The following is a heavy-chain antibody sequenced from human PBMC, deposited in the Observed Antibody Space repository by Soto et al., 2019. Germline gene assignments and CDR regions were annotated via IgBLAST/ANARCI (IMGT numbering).Heavy chain of an antibody. Sequence: QVQLVESGGGVVQPGRSLRLSCAASGFTFSSYGMHWVRQAPGKGLEWVAVISYDGSNKYYADSVKGRFTISRDNSKNTLYLQMNSLRAEDTAVYYCARGSWQQLVLPIDYWGQGTLVTVSS. D-gene: IGHD6-13*01. J-gene: IGHJ4*02. CDR3: ARGSWQQLVLPIDY. V-gene: IGHV3-30*19. CDR2: ISYDGSNK. CDR1: GFTFSSYG.